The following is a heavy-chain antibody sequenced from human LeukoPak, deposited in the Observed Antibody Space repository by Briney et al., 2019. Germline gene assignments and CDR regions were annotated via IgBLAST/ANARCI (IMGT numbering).Heavy chain of an antibody. CDR1: GGPTRSYY. V-gene: IGHV4-59*01. J-gene: IGHJ6*02. Sequence: PSEPLSLPCTVSGGPTRSYYWSWMRQPPGKGLEWIGNIHYSESTNFNPSLKSRVAIAVDTSKNQFSLSMRSVTAADTAVYYCARVSAAGMEFHYGMDVWGQGTTVSVSS. D-gene: IGHD6-13*01. CDR3: ARVSAAGMEFHYGMDV. CDR2: IHYSEST.